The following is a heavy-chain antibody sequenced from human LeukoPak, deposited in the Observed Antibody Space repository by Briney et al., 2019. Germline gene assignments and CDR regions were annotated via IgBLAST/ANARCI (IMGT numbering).Heavy chain of an antibody. V-gene: IGHV3-23*01. D-gene: IGHD5-24*01. CDR3: AKDRDGYNPDY. J-gene: IGHJ4*02. CDR2: ISDSVTHI. Sequence: WVSSISDSVTHIYYAASVKGRFTISRDNSKNTVYLQMNSLRAEDTAVYYCAKDRDGYNPDYWGQGTLVSVSS.